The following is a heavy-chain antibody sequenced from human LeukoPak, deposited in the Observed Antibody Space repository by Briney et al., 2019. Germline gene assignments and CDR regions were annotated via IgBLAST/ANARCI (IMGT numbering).Heavy chain of an antibody. J-gene: IGHJ3*02. D-gene: IGHD1-26*01. Sequence: GGSLRLSCAASGFTFSSYWMSWVRQAPGKGLEWVANIKQDGSEKYYVDSVKGRFTISRDNAKNSLYLQMNSLRAEDTAVYYCATDGVGVLPGDAFDIWGLGTMVTVSS. CDR1: GFTFSSYW. CDR3: ATDGVGVLPGDAFDI. CDR2: IKQDGSEK. V-gene: IGHV3-7*01.